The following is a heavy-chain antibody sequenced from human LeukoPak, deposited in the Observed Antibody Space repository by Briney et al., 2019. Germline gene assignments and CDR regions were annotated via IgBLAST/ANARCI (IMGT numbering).Heavy chain of an antibody. D-gene: IGHD6-19*01. J-gene: IGHJ4*02. CDR3: AKSDSSGWYREDY. V-gene: IGHV3-23*01. CDR1: GFTFSSYA. CDR2: ISGSGGST. Sequence: GGSLRLSCAASGFTFSSYAMSWVRQAPGKGLEWVSAISGSGGSTYYADSVKGRFTISRDNSKNTLYLQMNSLRAEDTAVCYCAKSDSSGWYREDYWGQGTLVTVSS.